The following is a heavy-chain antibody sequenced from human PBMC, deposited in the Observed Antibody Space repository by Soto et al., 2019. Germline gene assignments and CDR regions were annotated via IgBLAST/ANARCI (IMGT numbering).Heavy chain of an antibody. J-gene: IGHJ6*03. D-gene: IGHD2-2*01. CDR2: INWNGGST. Sequence: GGSLRLSCAASGFTFDDYGMSWVRQAPGKGLEWVSGINWNGGSTGYADSVKGRFTISRDNAKNSLYLQMNSLRAEDTALYHCARAGYCSSTSCYYSYYYYMDVWGKGTTVTVSS. V-gene: IGHV3-20*01. CDR1: GFTFDDYG. CDR3: ARAGYCSSTSCYYSYYYYMDV.